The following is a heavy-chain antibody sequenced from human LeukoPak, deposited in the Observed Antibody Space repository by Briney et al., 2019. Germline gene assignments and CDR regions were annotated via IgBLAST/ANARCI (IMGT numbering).Heavy chain of an antibody. CDR2: ISAYNGNT. CDR3: ARGFVRTTVYMDV. J-gene: IGHJ6*03. D-gene: IGHD3-10*02. CDR1: GYTFTSYG. Sequence: ASVKVSCKASGYTFTSYGISWVRQAPGQGLEWMGWISAYNGNTNYAQKLQGRVTMTTDTSTGTAYMELRSLRSEDTAVYYCARGFVRTTVYMDVWGKGTTVTVSS. V-gene: IGHV1-18*01.